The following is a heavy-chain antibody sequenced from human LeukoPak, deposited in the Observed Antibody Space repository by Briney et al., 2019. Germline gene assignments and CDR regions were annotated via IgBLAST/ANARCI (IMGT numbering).Heavy chain of an antibody. CDR2: IKQDGSEK. Sequence: GGSLRLSCAASGFTFSSYWMSWVRQAPGKGLEWVANIKQDGSEKYYVDSVKGRFTNSRDNAKNSLYLQMNSLRAEDTAVYYCASEGNYSLSFDPWGQGTLVTVSS. J-gene: IGHJ5*02. CDR3: ASEGNYSLSFDP. V-gene: IGHV3-7*01. D-gene: IGHD1-7*01. CDR1: GFTFSSYW.